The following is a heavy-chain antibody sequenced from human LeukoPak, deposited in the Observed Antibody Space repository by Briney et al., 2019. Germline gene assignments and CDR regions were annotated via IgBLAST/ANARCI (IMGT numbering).Heavy chain of an antibody. CDR2: ISKNGGNT. J-gene: IGHJ6*03. CDR3: ARVGEGRYYQYYYMDV. Sequence: GGSLRLSCAASGFTFSLSWMHWVRQAPGKGLEYVSAISKNGGNTYYANSVKGRFSISRDNSKNTLYLQMGSLRTEDMAVYYCARVGEGRYYQYYYMDVWGKGTTVTVSS. V-gene: IGHV3-64*01. CDR1: GFTFSLSW. D-gene: IGHD1-26*01.